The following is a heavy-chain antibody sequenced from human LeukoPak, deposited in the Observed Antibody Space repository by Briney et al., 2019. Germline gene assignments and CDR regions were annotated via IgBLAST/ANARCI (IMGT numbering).Heavy chain of an antibody. Sequence: AASVNVSSTASGYTFTAYYMHWVPQAAGQGRKGMGWINPNSGGTNYAQKFQGRVTMTRVTSISTAYMELSRLRSDDTAVYYCARFLYSSSWYPFAYWGQGTLVTVSS. CDR1: GYTFTAYY. CDR2: INPNSGGT. CDR3: ARFLYSSSWYPFAY. J-gene: IGHJ4*02. D-gene: IGHD6-13*01. V-gene: IGHV1-2*02.